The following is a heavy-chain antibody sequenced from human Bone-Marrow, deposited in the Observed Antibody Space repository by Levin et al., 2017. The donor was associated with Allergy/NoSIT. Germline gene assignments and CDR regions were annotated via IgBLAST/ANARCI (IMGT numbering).Heavy chain of an antibody. Sequence: GESLKISCKASGYIFTRYTINWVRQAPGQGLELMGWINTNTGNPTYVQGFTGRFVFSLDTSVSTAYLQISSLKAEDTAVYYCARGDDYVGFDYWGQGTLVTVSS. V-gene: IGHV7-4-1*02. CDR1: GYIFTRYT. CDR3: ARGDDYVGFDY. CDR2: INTNTGNP. J-gene: IGHJ4*02. D-gene: IGHD4-17*01.